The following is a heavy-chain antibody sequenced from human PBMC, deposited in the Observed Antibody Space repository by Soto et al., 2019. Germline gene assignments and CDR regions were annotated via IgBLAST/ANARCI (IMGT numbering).Heavy chain of an antibody. CDR3: ARGRRDSGSHIFDY. CDR1: GGSISSYY. Sequence: PSETLSLTCTVSGGSISSYYWSWIRQPPGKGLEWIGYIYYSGSTNYNPSLKSRVTISVDTSKNQFSLKLSSVTAADTAVYYCARGRRDSGSHIFDYWGQGTLVTVSS. V-gene: IGHV4-59*01. D-gene: IGHD1-26*01. CDR2: IYYSGST. J-gene: IGHJ4*02.